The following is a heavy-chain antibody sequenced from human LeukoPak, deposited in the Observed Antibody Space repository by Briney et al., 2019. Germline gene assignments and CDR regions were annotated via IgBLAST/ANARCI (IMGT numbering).Heavy chain of an antibody. V-gene: IGHV4-39*07. CDR2: IYHSGST. CDR1: GGSIRRADYY. J-gene: IGHJ4*02. CDR3: ARGTSNGRDHYFYS. Sequence: SETLSLTCTVSGGSIRRADYYWGWIRQPPGKGLEWIGSIYHSGSTYYNPTLLSRVTKSVDTSKNQFSLNLSSVTAADTAVYFCARGTSNGRDHYFYSWGERTQVTSSS. D-gene: IGHD6-25*01.